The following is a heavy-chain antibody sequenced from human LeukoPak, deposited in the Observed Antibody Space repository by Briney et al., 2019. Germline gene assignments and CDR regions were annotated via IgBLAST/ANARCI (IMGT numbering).Heavy chain of an antibody. D-gene: IGHD3-22*01. Sequence: GGSLRLSCAASGFTFSSYAMSWVRQAPGKGLEWVSSISSSSSYIYYADSVKGRFTISRDNAKNSLYLQMNSLRAEDTAVYYCALCLGWLPHDAFDIWGQGTMVTVSS. CDR3: ALCLGWLPHDAFDI. V-gene: IGHV3-21*01. CDR1: GFTFSSYA. J-gene: IGHJ3*02. CDR2: ISSSSSYI.